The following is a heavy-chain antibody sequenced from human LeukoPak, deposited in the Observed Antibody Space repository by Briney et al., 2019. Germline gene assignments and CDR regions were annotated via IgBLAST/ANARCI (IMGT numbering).Heavy chain of an antibody. CDR1: GFTLSNHW. CDR3: VSFYETY. CDR2: VNRDGSET. D-gene: IGHD2/OR15-2a*01. J-gene: IGHJ4*02. Sequence: GGSLRLSCAASGFTLSNHWMTWVRQVPGRGPEWVANVNRDGSETYYLDSVKGRFTISKDNAKNSLYLQMNSLRAEDTAVYYCVSFYETYWGRGTLVTVSS. V-gene: IGHV3-7*01.